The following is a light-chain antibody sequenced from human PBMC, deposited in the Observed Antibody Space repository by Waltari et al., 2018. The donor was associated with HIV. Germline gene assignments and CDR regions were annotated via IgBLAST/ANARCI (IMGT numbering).Light chain of an antibody. J-gene: IGLJ3*02. CDR3: AARDDSLNVWV. V-gene: IGLV1-44*01. CDR2: SNQ. CDR1: TSNVGSNP. Sequence: QSFLTQPPSASGTPGRRVVISCSGNTSNVGSNPVNWYRQVPGTAPKLLMFSNQQRPSGVTDRVSGSKSGTSASLAIKGLQSEDEADYYCAARDDSLNVWVFGGGTKLTVL.